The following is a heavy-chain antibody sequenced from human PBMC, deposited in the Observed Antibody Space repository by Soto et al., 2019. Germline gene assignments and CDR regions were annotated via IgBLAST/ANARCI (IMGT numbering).Heavy chain of an antibody. Sequence: ASVKVSCKASGYTFTSYAMHWVRQAPGQSLEWMGWLNAGNGNTKYSQKFQGGVTITRDPSASTAYMELSSLGSEDTAGYYCAGDRDVLRYFDWWDAFDLWGQGTMVTV. CDR3: AGDRDVLRYFDWWDAFDL. CDR1: GYTFTSYA. V-gene: IGHV1-3*01. J-gene: IGHJ3*01. D-gene: IGHD3-9*01. CDR2: LNAGNGNT.